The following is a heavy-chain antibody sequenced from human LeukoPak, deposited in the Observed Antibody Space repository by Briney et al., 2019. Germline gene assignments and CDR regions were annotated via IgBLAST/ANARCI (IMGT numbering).Heavy chain of an antibody. Sequence: SETLSLTCTVSGGSISSYYLSWVRQPPGPGLEWVGYIFYSGSTNYHPSLKRQVTISLDTSKNQLSLKLSSVAAAATAVDYCARVGARIEGVVYNGGRGTGATVSS. D-gene: IGHD3-22*01. CDR2: IFYSGST. V-gene: IGHV4-59*12. J-gene: IGHJ4*02. CDR1: GGSISSYY. CDR3: ARVGARIEGVVYN.